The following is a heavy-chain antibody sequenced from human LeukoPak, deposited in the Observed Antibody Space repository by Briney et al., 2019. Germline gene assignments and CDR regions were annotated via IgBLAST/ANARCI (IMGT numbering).Heavy chain of an antibody. J-gene: IGHJ3*02. CDR2: IKQDGSEK. CDR1: GFAFSSYW. CDR3: AREPRGLDAFDI. V-gene: IGHV3-7*01. Sequence: GGSLRLSCAASGFAFSSYWMSWVRQAPGKGLEWVANIKQDGSEKYYVDSVKGRFTISRDNAKNSLYPQMNSLRAEDTAVYYCAREPRGLDAFDIWGQGTMVTVSS. D-gene: IGHD3/OR15-3a*01.